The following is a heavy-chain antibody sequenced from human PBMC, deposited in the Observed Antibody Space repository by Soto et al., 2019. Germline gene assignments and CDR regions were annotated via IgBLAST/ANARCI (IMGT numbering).Heavy chain of an antibody. CDR1: GGAFSSYA. D-gene: IGHD2-21*02. Sequence: SVKVSCKASGGAFSSYAISWVRQAPGQGLEWMGGIIPIFGTTNYAQNFQGRVTITADESTSTAYMDLSSLRSEDTAVYYCSRYSTAYCGGDCYPGWENWFDPWGQGTLVTVSS. CDR2: IIPIFGTT. CDR3: SRYSTAYCGGDCYPGWENWFDP. V-gene: IGHV1-69*13. J-gene: IGHJ5*02.